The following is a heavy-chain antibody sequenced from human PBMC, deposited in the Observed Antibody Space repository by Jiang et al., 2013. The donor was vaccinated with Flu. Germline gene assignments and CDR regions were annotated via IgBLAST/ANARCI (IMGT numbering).Heavy chain of an antibody. D-gene: IGHD5-24*01. CDR1: GDSVSSNSAA. CDR3: ARDCRDGYNFSPHAYYYYYMDV. J-gene: IGHJ6*03. Sequence: SQTLSLTCAISGDSVSSNSAAWNWIRQSPSRGLEWLGRTYYRSKWYNDYAVSVKSRITINPDTSKNQFSLQLNSVTPEDTAVYYCARDCRDGYNFSPHAYYYYYMDVWGKGTTVTVSS. V-gene: IGHV6-1*01. CDR2: TYYRSKWYN.